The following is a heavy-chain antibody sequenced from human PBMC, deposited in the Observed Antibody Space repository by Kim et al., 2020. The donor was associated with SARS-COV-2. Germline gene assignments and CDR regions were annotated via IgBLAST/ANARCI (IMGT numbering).Heavy chain of an antibody. CDR2: IYYSGST. CDR3: ARVVRYFDWLFSGFDP. D-gene: IGHD3-9*01. J-gene: IGHJ5*02. Sequence: SETLSLTCTVSGGSISSSSYYWGWIRQPPGKGLEWIGSIYYSGSTYYNPSLKSRVTISVDTSKNQFSLKLSSVTAADTAVYYCARVVRYFDWLFSGFDPWGQGTLVTVSS. CDR1: GGSISSSSYY. V-gene: IGHV4-39*01.